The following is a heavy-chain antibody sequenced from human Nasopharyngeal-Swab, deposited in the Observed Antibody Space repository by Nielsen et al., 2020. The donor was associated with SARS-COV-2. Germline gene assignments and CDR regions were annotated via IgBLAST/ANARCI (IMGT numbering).Heavy chain of an antibody. CDR1: GFTFASYW. CDR3: AREGYGAYGDHPDH. D-gene: IGHD4/OR15-4a*01. J-gene: IGHJ4*02. CDR2: IKQDGGEK. V-gene: IGHV3-7*01. Sequence: GESLKISCAASGFTFASYWMSWVRQAPRKGLEWVANIKQDGGEKYYVGSVKGRFTIARDNAKNSVYLQMNSLRVEDTAVYYCAREGYGAYGDHPDHWGQGTLVTVSS.